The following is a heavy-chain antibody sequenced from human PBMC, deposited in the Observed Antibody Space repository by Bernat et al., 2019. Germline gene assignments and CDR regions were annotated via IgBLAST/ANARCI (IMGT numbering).Heavy chain of an antibody. V-gene: IGHV3-48*01. CDR3: ARGGLYYYSGLDV. CDR1: GFTFSTFT. Sequence: EVKLVESGGGLVQPGGSLKLSCAASGFTFSTFTMNWVRQAPGKGLEWISYTTSDSSIVHYADSVKGRFTISRDNAKSSLYLQMNSLRAEDTAVYYCARGGLYYYSGLDVWGQGTTVAVSS. J-gene: IGHJ6*02. CDR2: TTSDSSIV.